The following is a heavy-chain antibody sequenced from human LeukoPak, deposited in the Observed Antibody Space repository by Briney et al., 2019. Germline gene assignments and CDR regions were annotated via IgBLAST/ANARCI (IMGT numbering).Heavy chain of an antibody. J-gene: IGHJ5*02. D-gene: IGHD2-15*01. CDR1: GFTFSNAW. CDR3: TTDDEVIRYWFDP. CDR2: IKSKTDGGTT. Sequence: GGSLRLSCAASGFTFSNAWMSWVRQAPGKGLEWVGRIKSKTDGGTTDYAAPVKGRFTISRDDSKNTLYLQMNSLKTEDTAVYYCTTDDEVIRYWFDPWGQGTLVTVSS. V-gene: IGHV3-15*01.